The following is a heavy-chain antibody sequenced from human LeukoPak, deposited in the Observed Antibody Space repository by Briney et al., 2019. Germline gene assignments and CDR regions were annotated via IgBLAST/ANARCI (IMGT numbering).Heavy chain of an antibody. CDR1: GGSISSSNW. J-gene: IGHJ4*02. CDR3: ATLRYFDWLAYFDY. CDR2: IYHSGST. V-gene: IGHV4-4*02. D-gene: IGHD3-9*01. Sequence: SGTPSLTCAVSGGSISSSNWWSWVRQPPGKGLEWIGEIYHSGSTNYNPSLKSRVTISVDRSKNQFSLKLSSVTAADTAVYYCATLRYFDWLAYFDYWGQGTLVTVSS.